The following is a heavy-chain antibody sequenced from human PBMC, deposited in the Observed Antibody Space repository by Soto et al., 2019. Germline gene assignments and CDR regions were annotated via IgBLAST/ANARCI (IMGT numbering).Heavy chain of an antibody. Sequence: PSETLSLTCTVSGDSISSNYWSWIRQPPGKGLEWIGEINHSGSTNYNPSLKSRVTISVDTSKNQFSLKLSSVTAADTAVYYCAMVRGVKFDYWGQGTLVTVSS. V-gene: IGHV4-34*01. CDR2: INHSGST. CDR1: GDSISSNY. D-gene: IGHD3-10*01. J-gene: IGHJ4*02. CDR3: AMVRGVKFDY.